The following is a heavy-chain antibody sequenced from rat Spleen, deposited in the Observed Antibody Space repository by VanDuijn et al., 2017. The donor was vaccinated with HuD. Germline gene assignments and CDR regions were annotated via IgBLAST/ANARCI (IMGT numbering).Heavy chain of an antibody. D-gene: IGHD1-2*01. CDR2: ISTGGNT. J-gene: IGHJ2*01. Sequence: QVQLKESGPGLVQPSQTLSLTCTVSGFSLTNFHVSWVRQPPGEGLEWIAAISTGGNTYYNSALKSRLSISRDTSKSQVFLKMDSLQTEDTATYYCTRVGYSSFLRYFDYWGQGVMVTVSS. V-gene: IGHV2-6*01. CDR3: TRVGYSSFLRYFDY. CDR1: GFSLTNFH.